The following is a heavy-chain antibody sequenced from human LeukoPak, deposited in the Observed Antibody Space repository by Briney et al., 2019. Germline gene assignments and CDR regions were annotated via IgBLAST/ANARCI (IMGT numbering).Heavy chain of an antibody. CDR1: VYSFTNYW. CDR3: ARSPYCSGVSCYSPYYYYYMDV. J-gene: IGHJ6*03. Sequence: GESLKISCTGSVYSFTNYWIGWVRQMPGKGLEWMGIIYPGDSNTRYSPSFQGQVTISADKSISTAYLQWSSLKASDTAMYYCARSPYCSGVSCYSPYYYYYMDVWGKGTTVTVSS. CDR2: IYPGDSNT. V-gene: IGHV5-51*01. D-gene: IGHD2-15*01.